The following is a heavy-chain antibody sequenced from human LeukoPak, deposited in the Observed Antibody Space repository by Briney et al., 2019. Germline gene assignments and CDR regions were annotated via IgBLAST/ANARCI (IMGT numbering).Heavy chain of an antibody. Sequence: SETLSLTCAVYGGSFSGYYWSWIRQPPGKGLEWIGEINHSGSTNYKPSLTSRVTLSVDTSKNNFSLNLRSVTAADTAVYYCARVPPVEIVPYYFDYWGQEPLVTVSS. CDR1: GGSFSGYY. CDR2: INHSGST. CDR3: ARVPPVEIVPYYFDY. V-gene: IGHV4-34*01. D-gene: IGHD5-12*01. J-gene: IGHJ4*02.